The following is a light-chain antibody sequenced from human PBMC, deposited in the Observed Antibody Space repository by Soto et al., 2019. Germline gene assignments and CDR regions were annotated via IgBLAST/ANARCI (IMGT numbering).Light chain of an antibody. Sequence: DIQMTQSPSTLSASVGDRVTITCRASQSISGALAWYQQKPGKAPKLLIYEASNLKSGVPSRFSGSGSGTEYTLTISRLQPDDSANYYCQQYNGYWTFGQGTRVDIK. V-gene: IGKV1-5*03. CDR1: QSISGA. CDR3: QQYNGYWT. CDR2: EAS. J-gene: IGKJ1*01.